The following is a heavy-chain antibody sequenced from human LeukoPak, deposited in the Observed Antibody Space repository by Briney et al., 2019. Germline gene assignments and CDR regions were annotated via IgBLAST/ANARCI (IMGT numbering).Heavy chain of an antibody. CDR3: ARYSYKHDC. CDR1: GFTFSHYW. Sequence: GGSLRLSCAASGFTFSHYWMTWVRQAPGKGLEWVANMKEDGSQETYVDSVKGRFTISRDNAKNSLYLQMNNVRAEDTAVYYCARYSYKHDCWGQGTLVTVSS. J-gene: IGHJ4*02. V-gene: IGHV3-7*01. D-gene: IGHD2-15*01. CDR2: MKEDGSQE.